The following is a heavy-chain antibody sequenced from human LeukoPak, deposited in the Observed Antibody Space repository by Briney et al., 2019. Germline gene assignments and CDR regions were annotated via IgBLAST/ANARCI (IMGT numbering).Heavy chain of an antibody. CDR1: GFTVSSNY. D-gene: IGHD6-13*01. CDR2: IYSGGST. J-gene: IGHJ6*03. V-gene: IGHV3-53*01. Sequence: PGGSLRLSCAASGFTVSSNYISCVRQAPGKGLEWVSVIYSGGSTYYADSVKGRFTISRDNSKNTLYLQMNSLRAEDTAVYYCASDIAGAHYYYYYMDVWGKGTTVTVSS. CDR3: ASDIAGAHYYYYYMDV.